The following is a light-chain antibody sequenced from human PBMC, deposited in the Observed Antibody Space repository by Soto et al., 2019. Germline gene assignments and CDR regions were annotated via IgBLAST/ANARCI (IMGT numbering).Light chain of an antibody. V-gene: IGKV3-15*01. CDR1: QTVSSN. J-gene: IGKJ2*01. Sequence: EIVLTQSPAILSVSPGDAATLSCRASQTVSSNLAWYRHKPGQAPSLLIYGASTRASGIPTRITGSGSGTEFTLTISSLQSEDFAVYYCQQYSNWPRTFGQGTKLEIK. CDR2: GAS. CDR3: QQYSNWPRT.